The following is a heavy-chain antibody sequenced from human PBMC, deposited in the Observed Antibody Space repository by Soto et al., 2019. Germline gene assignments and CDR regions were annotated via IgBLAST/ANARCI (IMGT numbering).Heavy chain of an antibody. CDR3: ARDSRAIFGLVTRSWIEGDI. CDR1: GFTFSDYG. V-gene: IGHV3-21*01. J-gene: IGHJ6*01. D-gene: IGHD3-3*01. CDR2: ISSSSSYI. Sequence: WGSLRLSCAAFGFTFSDYGMNRVRQAPGKGLEWVSSISSSSSYIYYADSVKGRFTISRDNAKNSLYLQMNSLRAEDTAVYYCARDSRAIFGLVTRSWIEGDIWGEGTTVTGSS.